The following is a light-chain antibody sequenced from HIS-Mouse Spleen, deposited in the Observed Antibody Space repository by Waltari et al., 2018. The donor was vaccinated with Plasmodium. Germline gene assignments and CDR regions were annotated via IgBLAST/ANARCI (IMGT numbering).Light chain of an antibody. Sequence: DLLMTQSPDSLAVSLGERATINCRSSQSVLYSSNNKNYLAWYQQKPGQPPKLLISWASTRESGVPDRFSGSGSGTDFTLTISSLQAEDVAVYYCQQYYSTPYTFGQGPKLEIK. CDR3: QQYYSTPYT. CDR1: QSVLYSSNNKNY. J-gene: IGKJ2*01. V-gene: IGKV4-1*01. CDR2: WAS.